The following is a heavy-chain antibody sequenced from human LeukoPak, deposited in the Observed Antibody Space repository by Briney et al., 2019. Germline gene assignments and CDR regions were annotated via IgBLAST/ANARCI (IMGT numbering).Heavy chain of an antibody. Sequence: GGSLRLSCAASGFTFSSYSMNWVRQAPGKGLEWVSYISSSSSTIYYADSVKGRFTISRDNAKNSLYLQMNSLRAEDTAVYYCARGSSGWYLDYFDYWGQGTLDTVSS. CDR2: ISSSSSTI. V-gene: IGHV3-48*04. CDR3: ARGSSGWYLDYFDY. J-gene: IGHJ4*02. CDR1: GFTFSSYS. D-gene: IGHD6-19*01.